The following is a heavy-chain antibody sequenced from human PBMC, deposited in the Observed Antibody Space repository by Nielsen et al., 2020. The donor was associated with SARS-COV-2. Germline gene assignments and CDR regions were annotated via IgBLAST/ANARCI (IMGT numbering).Heavy chain of an antibody. D-gene: IGHD3-10*01. CDR2: IRPDGTGA. J-gene: IGHJ4*02. CDR1: GFTFSASW. CDR3: AKDPQRYYQVAHFDY. Sequence: GGSLRLSCAASGFTFSASWMAWVRQTPGKGLEWLSNIRPDGTGANYVDSVKGRFTISRDNSKNSLYLQMNSLTPEDTAVYYCAKDPQRYYQVAHFDYWGQGTLVTVSS. V-gene: IGHV3-7*01.